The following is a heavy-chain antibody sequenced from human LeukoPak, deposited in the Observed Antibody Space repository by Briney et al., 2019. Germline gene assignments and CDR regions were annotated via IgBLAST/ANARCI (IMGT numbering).Heavy chain of an antibody. CDR2: IYYSGST. Sequence: SETLSLTCTVSGGYNSSTINHWGWIRQPPGKGMEWIATIYYSGSTYYNPSLKSRVTIFVDMSKTQFSLRLSSVTAADTAVYYCARHPTFCTNGACYTEGFDIWGQGTKVTVSS. J-gene: IGHJ3*02. D-gene: IGHD2-8*01. CDR3: ARHPTFCTNGACYTEGFDI. V-gene: IGHV4-39*01. CDR1: GGYNSSTINH.